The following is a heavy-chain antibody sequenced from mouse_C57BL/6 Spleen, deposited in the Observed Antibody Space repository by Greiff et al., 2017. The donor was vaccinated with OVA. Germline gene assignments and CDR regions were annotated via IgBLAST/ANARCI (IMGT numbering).Heavy chain of an antibody. CDR1: GYTFTSYG. J-gene: IGHJ3*01. CDR2: IYPRSGNT. Sequence: VQLQQSGAELARPGASVKLSCKASGYTFTSYGISWVKQRTGQGLVWIGEIYPRSGNTYYNEKFKGKATLTADKSSSTAYMELRSLTSEDSAVYFCARSKSSYYDYDVGFAYWGQGTLVTVSA. V-gene: IGHV1-81*01. CDR3: ARSKSSYYDYDVGFAY. D-gene: IGHD2-4*01.